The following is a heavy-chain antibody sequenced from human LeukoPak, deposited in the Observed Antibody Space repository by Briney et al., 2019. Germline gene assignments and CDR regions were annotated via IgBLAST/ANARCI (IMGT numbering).Heavy chain of an antibody. CDR3: ARESGSSGYPFDY. J-gene: IGHJ4*02. CDR1: GFAFSSYS. D-gene: IGHD3-22*01. CDR2: ITSSSSAI. Sequence: GGSLRLSCAASGFAFSSYSMNWVRQAPGKGLEWVSYITSSSSAIYYADSVKGRFTISRDNAKNSLYLQMNSLRAEDTAVYYCARESGSSGYPFDYWGQGTVVTVSS. V-gene: IGHV3-48*01.